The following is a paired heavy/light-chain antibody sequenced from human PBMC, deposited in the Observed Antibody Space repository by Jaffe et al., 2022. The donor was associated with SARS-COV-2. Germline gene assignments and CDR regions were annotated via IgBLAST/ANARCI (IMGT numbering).Heavy chain of an antibody. CDR3: AKQSVGAGFDP. CDR2: INQDGSQK. J-gene: IGHJ5*02. D-gene: IGHD1-26*01. CDR1: GFTFSDYW. V-gene: IGHV3-7*01. Sequence: EVQLVESGGGLVQPGGSLRVSCEASGFTFSDYWMTWVRQAPGKGLEWVAIINQDGSQKFYVDSVRGRFTISRDNAKNSLYLQMNNLRAEDTAAYYCAKQSVGAGFDPWGQGTQVTVSS.
Light chain of an antibody. CDR2: EVS. Sequence: QSALTQPASVSGSPGQSITISCSGTSSDIGGYNFVSWYQQHPGKAPKLIIYEVSSRPSGVPDRFSGSKSGNTASLTISGLQAEDEADYYCNSYTGRSSPYVFGTGTQVTVL. V-gene: IGLV2-14*01. CDR1: SSDIGGYNF. J-gene: IGLJ1*01. CDR3: NSYTGRSSPYV.